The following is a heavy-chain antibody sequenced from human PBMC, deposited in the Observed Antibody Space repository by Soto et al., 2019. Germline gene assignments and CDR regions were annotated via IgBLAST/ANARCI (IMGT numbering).Heavy chain of an antibody. V-gene: IGHV2-5*02. Sequence: QISLKESGPTRVKPTQTLTLTCTFSGFSLTTSGVGVGWIRQPPGKALEWLALIYWDDDRRYSPSLKTRLTTPKNPPKNQVVLPMTNMNPGDTATFSGAQGIWPAYRACSTPWGRGTLVPVPS. CDR1: GFSLTTSGVG. CDR3: AQGIWPAYRACSTP. J-gene: IGHJ5*02. CDR2: IYWDDDR. D-gene: IGHD3-16*01.